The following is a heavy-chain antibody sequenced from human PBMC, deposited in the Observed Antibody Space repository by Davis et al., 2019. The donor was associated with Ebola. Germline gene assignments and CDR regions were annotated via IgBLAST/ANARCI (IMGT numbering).Heavy chain of an antibody. J-gene: IGHJ3*01. D-gene: IGHD1-1*01. V-gene: IGHV7-4-1*02. CDR1: GYSFTTYA. CDR2: INTETGNP. CDR3: ARSKAVHDAFDV. Sequence: AASVKVSCKASGYSFTTYAINWVRQAPGQGLQWMGWINTETGNPMYAQGFTGRFDFSLDTSVSTAYLQISSLKPDDTAVYYCARSKAVHDAFDVWGQGTMVTVSS.